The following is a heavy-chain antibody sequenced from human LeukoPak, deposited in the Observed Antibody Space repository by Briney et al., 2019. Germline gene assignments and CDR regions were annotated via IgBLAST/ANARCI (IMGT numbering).Heavy chain of an antibody. CDR3: ARDSGRDCSSTSCRRVGNWFDP. J-gene: IGHJ5*02. CDR1: GGTFSSYA. CDR2: IIPILGIA. Sequence: ASVKVSCKASGGTFSSYAISWVRQAPGQGLEWMGRIIPILGIANYAQKFQGRVTITADKSTSTAYMELSSLRSEDTAVYYCARDSGRDCSSTSCRRVGNWFDPWGQGTLVTVSS. D-gene: IGHD2-2*01. V-gene: IGHV1-69*04.